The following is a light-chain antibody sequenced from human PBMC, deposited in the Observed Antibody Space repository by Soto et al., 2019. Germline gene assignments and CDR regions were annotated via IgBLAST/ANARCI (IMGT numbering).Light chain of an antibody. V-gene: IGKV1-39*01. CDR1: QSIGRH. CDR3: QQTHYAPWT. Sequence: DIQMTQSLSSLSASVGDRVTITCRASQSIGRHSNWYQQTPGRAPSLLIYGASSLQSGVPARFSASGFGTDFTLTISSLQPEDVATYYCQQTHYAPWTFGLGTKVEI. J-gene: IGKJ1*01. CDR2: GAS.